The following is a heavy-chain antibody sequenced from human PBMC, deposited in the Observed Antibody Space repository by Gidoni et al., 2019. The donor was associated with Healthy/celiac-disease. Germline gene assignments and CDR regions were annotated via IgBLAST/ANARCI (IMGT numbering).Heavy chain of an antibody. D-gene: IGHD1-26*01. Sequence: EVQLVGSGGGLVQPGRSLRLSCTASGFTFGDYAMSWFRQAPGKGLEWVGFIRSKAYGGTTEYAASVKGRFTISRDDSKSIAYLQMNSLKTEDTSVYYCTRDRSMPWEPDAFDIWGQGTMVTVSS. CDR2: IRSKAYGGTT. CDR3: TRDRSMPWEPDAFDI. V-gene: IGHV3-49*03. CDR1: GFTFGDYA. J-gene: IGHJ3*02.